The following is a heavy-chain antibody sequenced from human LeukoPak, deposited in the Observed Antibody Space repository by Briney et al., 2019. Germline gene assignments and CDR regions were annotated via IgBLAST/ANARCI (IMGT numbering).Heavy chain of an antibody. Sequence: GASVKVSCKASGYTFTGYYMHWVRQAPGQGLEWMGIINPSGGSTSYAQKFQGRVTMTRDTSTSTVYMELSSLRSEDTAVYYCARSIGRFLEWLPPSYYYYYMDVWGKGTTVTVSS. CDR1: GYTFTGYY. D-gene: IGHD3-3*01. J-gene: IGHJ6*03. CDR3: ARSIGRFLEWLPPSYYYYYMDV. V-gene: IGHV1-46*01. CDR2: INPSGGST.